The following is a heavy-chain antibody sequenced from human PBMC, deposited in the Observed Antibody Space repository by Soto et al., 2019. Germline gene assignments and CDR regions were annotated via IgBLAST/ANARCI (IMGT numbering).Heavy chain of an antibody. D-gene: IGHD6-13*01. V-gene: IGHV1-46*01. CDR1: GYTFTRHY. CDR2: INPSGGHT. CDR3: ARDLLAAGSDALDI. Sequence: QVQLVQSGAEVKKPGASVKVSCKASGYTFTRHYIHWVRQAPGQGLEWMGIINPSGGHTYYAQKFRGRVTMISDTSTSTVYMELSSLRSEDTDVYYCARDLLAAGSDALDIWGQGTMVTVSS. J-gene: IGHJ3*02.